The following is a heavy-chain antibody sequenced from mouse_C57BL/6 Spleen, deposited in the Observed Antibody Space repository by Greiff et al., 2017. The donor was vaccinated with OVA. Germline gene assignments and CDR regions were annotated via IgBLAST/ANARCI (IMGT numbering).Heavy chain of an antibody. CDR1: GYTFTEYT. V-gene: IGHV1-62-2*01. Sequence: VHLVESGAELVKPGASVKLSCKASGYTFTEYTIHWVKQWSGQGLEWIGWFYPGSGSIKYNEKFKDKATLTADKSSSTVYMELSRLTSEDSAVYFCARHEAGFYAMDYWGQGTSVTVSS. D-gene: IGHD4-1*01. CDR3: ARHEAGFYAMDY. J-gene: IGHJ4*01. CDR2: FYPGSGSI.